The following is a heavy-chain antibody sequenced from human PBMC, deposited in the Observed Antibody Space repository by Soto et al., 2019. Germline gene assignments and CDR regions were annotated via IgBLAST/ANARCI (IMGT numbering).Heavy chain of an antibody. CDR3: ARATYYYDSSGYGAFDI. Sequence: GASVKVSCKASGYTFTGYYMHWVRQAPGEGLEWMGWINPNSGGTNYAQKFQGWVTMTRDTSISTAYMELSRLRSDATAVYYCARATYYYDSSGYGAFDIWGQGTMVTVSS. J-gene: IGHJ3*02. D-gene: IGHD3-22*01. V-gene: IGHV1-2*04. CDR2: INPNSGGT. CDR1: GYTFTGYY.